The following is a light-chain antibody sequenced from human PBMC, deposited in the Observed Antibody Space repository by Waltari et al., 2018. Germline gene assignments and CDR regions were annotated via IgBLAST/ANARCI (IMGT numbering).Light chain of an antibody. J-gene: IGLJ2*01. Sequence: QSALTQPPSASGSPGPSVTIPCPGTSRDVGGYNWVSWYQQHPGKAPNLMIYDVSKRPSGVPDRFSGSKSGNTAYLTVSGLQAEDEADYYCNSYAGSNSVLFGAGTKLTVL. CDR1: SRDVGGYNW. CDR2: DVS. CDR3: NSYAGSNSVL. V-gene: IGLV2-8*01.